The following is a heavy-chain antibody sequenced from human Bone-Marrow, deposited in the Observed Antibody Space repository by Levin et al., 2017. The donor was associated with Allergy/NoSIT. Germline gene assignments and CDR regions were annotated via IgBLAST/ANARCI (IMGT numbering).Heavy chain of an antibody. Sequence: ETLSLTCAASGFSFNNAWMNWVRQAPGKGLEWVGRIKSETAGGTTVYPAPVKGRFPISRDDSKNIVYLQMNSLKSEDTAVYYCTTDMAYYDSSGPDYWGQGTLVTVTS. CDR3: TTDMAYYDSSGPDY. CDR2: IKSETAGGTT. D-gene: IGHD3-22*01. J-gene: IGHJ4*02. V-gene: IGHV3-15*07. CDR1: GFSFNNAW.